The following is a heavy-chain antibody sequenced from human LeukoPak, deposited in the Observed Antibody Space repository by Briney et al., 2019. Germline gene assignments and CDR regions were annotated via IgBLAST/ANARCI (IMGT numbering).Heavy chain of an antibody. CDR1: GFTVSSSY. CDR2: ISSAGTT. CDR3: ATERFRYFDY. D-gene: IGHD3-16*01. V-gene: IGHV3-53*05. J-gene: IGHJ4*02. Sequence: GGSLRLSCAASGFTVSSSYMSWVRQAPGKGLEWVSIISSAGTTYYADSVKGRFTISRDTSKSSLFLHMNSLRTEDSAMYYCATERFRYFDYWGQGTLVTVSS.